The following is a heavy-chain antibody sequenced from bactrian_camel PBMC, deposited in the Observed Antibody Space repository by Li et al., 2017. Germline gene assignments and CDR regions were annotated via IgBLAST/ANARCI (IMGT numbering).Heavy chain of an antibody. CDR2: IDSDYST. D-gene: IGHD2*01. CDR1: RFTASTGC. V-gene: IGHV3S53*01. J-gene: IGHJ4*01. Sequence: HVQLVESGGGLVQPGGSLTLSCAASRFTASTGCMGWFRQSAGKEREPVATIDSDYSTTYANSVKGRFTISKDNAKNTVSLEMTSLTPEDTAVYYCAVTSWMGDGTLCSRARSDRYTFWGQQGTQVTVS.